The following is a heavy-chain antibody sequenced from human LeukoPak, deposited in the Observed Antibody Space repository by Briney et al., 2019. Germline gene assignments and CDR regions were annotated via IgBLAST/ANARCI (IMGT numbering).Heavy chain of an antibody. CDR3: ARVPHGETIFGVVLYWFDP. Sequence: SETLSLTCTVSSYSISSGYYWGWIRQPPGKGLEWIGNIYHSGNTYYNPSLKSRVTISVDTSKNQFSLKLSSVTAADTAVYYCARVPHGETIFGVVLYWFDPWGQGTLVTVSS. J-gene: IGHJ5*02. V-gene: IGHV4-38-2*02. D-gene: IGHD3-3*01. CDR1: SYSISSGYY. CDR2: IYHSGNT.